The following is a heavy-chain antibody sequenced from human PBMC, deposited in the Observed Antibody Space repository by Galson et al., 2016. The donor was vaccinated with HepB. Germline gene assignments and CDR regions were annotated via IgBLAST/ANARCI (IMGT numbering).Heavy chain of an antibody. Sequence: SVKVSCKASGYNFSNYGVSWVRQAPGQGLEFLGWISAYTANTIYAQKFQARVTVTTVTATSTAYLALRSLRSDDTAIYYCAKSPSMGHYFYVGMDVWGPGTAVTVSS. CDR1: GYNFSNYG. D-gene: IGHD2/OR15-2a*01. J-gene: IGHJ6*02. CDR2: ISAYTANT. CDR3: AKSPSMGHYFYVGMDV. V-gene: IGHV1-18*04.